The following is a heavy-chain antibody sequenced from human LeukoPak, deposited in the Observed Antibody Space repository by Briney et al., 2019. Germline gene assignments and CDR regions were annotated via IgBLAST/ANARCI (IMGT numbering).Heavy chain of an antibody. V-gene: IGHV3-23*01. CDR3: AKVVRWPNSFDP. Sequence: GGSLRLSCAASGFTFSNYAMNWVRQAPGKGLEWVSIITVSGSSAYYADSVKGRFTISRDNSKNTLYLQMDSLRAEDTAVYYCAKVVRWPNSFDPWGQGTLATVSS. J-gene: IGHJ5*02. CDR2: ITVSGSSA. CDR1: GFTFSNYA. D-gene: IGHD5-24*01.